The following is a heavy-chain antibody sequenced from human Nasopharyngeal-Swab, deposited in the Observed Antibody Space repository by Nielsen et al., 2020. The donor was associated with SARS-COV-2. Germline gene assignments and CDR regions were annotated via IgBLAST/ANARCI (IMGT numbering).Heavy chain of an antibody. J-gene: IGHJ6*02. V-gene: IGHV3-11*01. CDR1: GGSISSYY. CDR2: ISSSGSTI. Sequence: GGSLRLSCTVSGGSISSYYMSWIRQAPGKGLEWVSYISSSGSTIYYADSVKGRFTISRDNAKNSLYLQMNSLRAEDTAVYYCARSHKGYSYGYTNYYGMDVWGQGTTVTVSS. CDR3: ARSHKGYSYGYTNYYGMDV. D-gene: IGHD5-18*01.